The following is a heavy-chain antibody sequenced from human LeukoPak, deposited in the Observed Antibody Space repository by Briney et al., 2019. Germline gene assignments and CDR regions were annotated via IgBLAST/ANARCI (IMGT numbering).Heavy chain of an antibody. J-gene: IGHJ4*02. CDR1: GFSLSTSGMC. Sequence: SGPTLVNPTQTLTLTCTFSGFSLSTSGMCVSWIRQPPGKALEWLARIDWDDDKYYSTSLKTRLTISKDTSKNQVVLTMTNMDPVDTATYYCARIPAYYHDSSGNDYWGQGTLVTVSS. CDR3: ARIPAYYHDSSGNDY. V-gene: IGHV2-70*11. D-gene: IGHD3-22*01. CDR2: IDWDDDK.